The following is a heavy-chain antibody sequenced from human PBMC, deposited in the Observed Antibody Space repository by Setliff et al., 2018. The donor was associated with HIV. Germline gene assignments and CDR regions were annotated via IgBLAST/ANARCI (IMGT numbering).Heavy chain of an antibody. CDR1: GFTFSNYG. CDR3: AGPYFFTY. Sequence: PGGSLRLSCAASGFTFSNYGMHWVRKAPGKGLEWVANINQEGTEKYYVGSVKGRFTISRDNSKNSYYLQMDSLRAEDTAVYYCAGPYFFTYWGQGTLVTVSS. V-gene: IGHV3-7*03. J-gene: IGHJ4*02. CDR2: INQEGTEK. D-gene: IGHD1-26*01.